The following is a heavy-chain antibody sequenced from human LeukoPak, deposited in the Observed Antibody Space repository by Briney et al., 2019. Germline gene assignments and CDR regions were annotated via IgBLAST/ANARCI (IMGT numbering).Heavy chain of an antibody. D-gene: IGHD4-17*01. CDR3: ARSMTTVTENFDY. V-gene: IGHV3-21*01. CDR1: GFTFSSYS. J-gene: IGHJ4*02. CDR2: ISSRSSHI. Sequence: GGSLRLSCAASGFTFSSYSMNWVRRAPGKGPEWVSSISSRSSHIYYADSVKGRFTISRDNAKNSLYLQMNSLRAEDTAVYYCARSMTTVTENFDYWGQGTLVTVSS.